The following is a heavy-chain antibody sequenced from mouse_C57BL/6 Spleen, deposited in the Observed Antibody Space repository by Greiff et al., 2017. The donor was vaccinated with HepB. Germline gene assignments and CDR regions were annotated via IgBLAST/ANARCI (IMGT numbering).Heavy chain of an antibody. D-gene: IGHD1-1*01. CDR1: CSTFTVYS. CDR3: ARHERGYGSPHFDV. Sequence: QVPLPQSGAELVNPGASLPLSCTSSCSTFTVYSIPLVTPRSRPGLEWIGWFYPESGSIKYNEKFKDKATLTADKSSSTVYMELSRLTSEDSAVYFCARHERGYGSPHFDVWGTGTTVTVSS. V-gene: IGHV1-62-2*01. CDR2: FYPESGSI. J-gene: IGHJ1*03.